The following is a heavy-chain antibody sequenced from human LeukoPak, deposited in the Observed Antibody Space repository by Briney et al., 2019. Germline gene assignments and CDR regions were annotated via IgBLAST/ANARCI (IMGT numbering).Heavy chain of an antibody. J-gene: IGHJ4*02. CDR2: INHSGST. CDR3: AGEVSGYGPWVDDY. D-gene: IGHD5-12*01. V-gene: IGHV4-34*01. CDR1: GGSFSGYY. Sequence: PSETLSLTCAVYGGSFSGYYWSWIRQPPGKGLEWIGEINHSGSTNYNPSLKSRVTISVDTSKNQFSLKLSSVTAADTAVYYCAGEVSGYGPWVDDYWGQGTLVTVSS.